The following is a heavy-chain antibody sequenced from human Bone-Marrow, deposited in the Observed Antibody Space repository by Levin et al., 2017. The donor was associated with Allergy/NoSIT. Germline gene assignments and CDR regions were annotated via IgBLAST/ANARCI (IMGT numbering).Heavy chain of an antibody. V-gene: IGHV3-11*05. CDR1: GFTFSDYH. J-gene: IGHJ4*02. CDR3: ARGYSGYGN. Sequence: GGSLRLSCAASGFTFSDYHMSWIRQAPGKGLEWVSYISSTGSSTNYADSVKGRFTISRDNAKNSLYLQMNSLRAEDTAVYYCARGYSGYGNWGQGTLVTVSS. CDR2: ISSTGSST. D-gene: IGHD5-12*01.